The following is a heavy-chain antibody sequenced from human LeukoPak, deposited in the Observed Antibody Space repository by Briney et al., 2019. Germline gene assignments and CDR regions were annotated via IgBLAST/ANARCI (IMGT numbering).Heavy chain of an antibody. CDR2: ITPSGGT. CDR3: ARERTDTTVTNDAFDI. D-gene: IGHD4-17*01. J-gene: IGHJ3*02. CDR1: GYTFTSYY. V-gene: IGHV1-2*02. Sequence: ASVKVSCKTSGYTFTSYYIHWVRQAPGQGLEWMGWITPSGGTNYPQKFQGRVAITRDTSITTAYMDLSRLTSDDTAVYYCARERTDTTVTNDAFDIWGQGTMVTVSS.